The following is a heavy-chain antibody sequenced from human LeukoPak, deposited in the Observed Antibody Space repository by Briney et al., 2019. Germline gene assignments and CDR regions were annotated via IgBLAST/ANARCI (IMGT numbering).Heavy chain of an antibody. CDR1: GFTVSNNY. V-gene: IGHV3-23*01. Sequence: GGSLRLSCAASGFTVSNNYMTWVRQAPGKGLKWVSVISGSGGSTYYADSVKGRFTISRDNSKNTLYLQMNSLRAEDTAVYYCAKDRTSWYYFDYWGQGTLVTVSS. CDR2: ISGSGGST. CDR3: AKDRTSWYYFDY. J-gene: IGHJ4*02.